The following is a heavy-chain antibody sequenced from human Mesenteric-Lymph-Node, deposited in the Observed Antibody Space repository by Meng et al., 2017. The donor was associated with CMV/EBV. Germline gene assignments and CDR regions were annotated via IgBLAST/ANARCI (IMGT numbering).Heavy chain of an antibody. CDR2: IDPSDSYT. Sequence: SCEGAGYSFTTYWINWVRQVPGKGLEWMGRIDPSDSYTNYSPSFQGHVTISADKSISTAYVQWSSLKASDTAMYYCASRTAGGGFDPWGQGTLVTVSS. V-gene: IGHV5-10-1*01. CDR1: GYSFTTYW. D-gene: IGHD6-13*01. J-gene: IGHJ5*02. CDR3: ASRTAGGGFDP.